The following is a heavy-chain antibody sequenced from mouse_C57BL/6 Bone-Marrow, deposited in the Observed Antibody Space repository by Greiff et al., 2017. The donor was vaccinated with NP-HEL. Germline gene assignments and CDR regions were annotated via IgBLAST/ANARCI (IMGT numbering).Heavy chain of an antibody. CDR1: GFTFSDYG. CDR2: ISSGSSTI. Sequence: EVKLQESGGGLVKPGGSLKLSCAASGFTFSDYGMHWVRQAPEKGLEWVAYISSGSSTIYYADTVKGRFTISRDNAQNTLFLQMTSLRSEDTAMYYCARRTYYGNYYAMDYWGQGTSVTVSS. V-gene: IGHV5-17*01. CDR3: ARRTYYGNYYAMDY. D-gene: IGHD2-10*01. J-gene: IGHJ4*01.